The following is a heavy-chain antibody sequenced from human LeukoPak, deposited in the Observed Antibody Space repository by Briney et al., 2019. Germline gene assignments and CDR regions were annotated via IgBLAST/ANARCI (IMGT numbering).Heavy chain of an antibody. J-gene: IGHJ6*03. CDR2: INPNSGGT. Sequence: ASVKVSCKASGYTFTGYYMHWVRQAPGQGLEWMGWINPNSGGTNYAQKFQGRVTMTRDTSISTAYMELSRLRSDDTAVYYCARAQGTGGYCSSTSCHYYYYMDVWGKGTTVTVSS. V-gene: IGHV1-2*02. CDR3: ARAQGTGGYCSSTSCHYYYYMDV. CDR1: GYTFTGYY. D-gene: IGHD2-2*01.